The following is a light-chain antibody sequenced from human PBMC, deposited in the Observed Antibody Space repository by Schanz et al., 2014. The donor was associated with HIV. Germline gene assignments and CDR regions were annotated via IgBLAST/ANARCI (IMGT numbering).Light chain of an antibody. CDR1: SSDVGAYKY. Sequence: HSALTQPASVSGSPGQSITISCTGTSSDVGAYKYVSWYQQHPGKAPKLMIYDVNNRPSGVSDRFSGSKSGNTASLTISGLQADDEGDYYCSSFTSTPTVVFGGGTKVTVL. V-gene: IGLV2-14*03. J-gene: IGLJ3*02. CDR2: DVN. CDR3: SSFTSTPTVV.